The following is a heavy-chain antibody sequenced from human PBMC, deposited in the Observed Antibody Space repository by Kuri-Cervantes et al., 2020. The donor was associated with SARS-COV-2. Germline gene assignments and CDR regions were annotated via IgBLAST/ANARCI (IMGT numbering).Heavy chain of an antibody. J-gene: IGHJ4*02. V-gene: IGHV3-30*18. CDR1: GFNFSRTD. Sequence: GGSLRLSCAASGFNFSRTDMHWVRQAPGKGLEWVAVISHDGKNKKCIASGKGRFTISRDNSQNTLYLHMKSLRSEDTAMYYCAKDHVQTTSGPHGYWGQGTLVTVSS. D-gene: IGHD3-16*01. CDR2: ISHDGKNK. CDR3: AKDHVQTTSGPHGY.